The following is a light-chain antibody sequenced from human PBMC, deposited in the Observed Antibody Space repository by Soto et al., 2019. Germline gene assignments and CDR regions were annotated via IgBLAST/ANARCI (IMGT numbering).Light chain of an antibody. CDR1: QTISSW. CDR3: QQYDSYPWT. Sequence: DVQMTHCPSTLSGSVGDRVTITCRASQTISSWLAWYQQKPGKAPKLLIYKASTLKSGVPSRFSGSGSGTEFTLTIRSLQPDDFATYYCQQYDSYPWTFGQGTKVDI. V-gene: IGKV1-5*03. J-gene: IGKJ1*01. CDR2: KAS.